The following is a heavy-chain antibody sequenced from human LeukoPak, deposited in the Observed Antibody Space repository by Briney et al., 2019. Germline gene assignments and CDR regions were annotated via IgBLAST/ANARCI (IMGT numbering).Heavy chain of an antibody. Sequence: GGSLRLSCAASGFTFSNYWMSWVRQAPGKGLEWVAAIKEDGSDRYYLDSVEGRFTISRDNSKNTLYLQMNSLRAEDTAVYYCAKENDIVVVYYFDYWGQGTLVTVSS. CDR1: GFTFSNYW. D-gene: IGHD2-2*01. J-gene: IGHJ4*02. V-gene: IGHV3-7*01. CDR2: IKEDGSDR. CDR3: AKENDIVVVYYFDY.